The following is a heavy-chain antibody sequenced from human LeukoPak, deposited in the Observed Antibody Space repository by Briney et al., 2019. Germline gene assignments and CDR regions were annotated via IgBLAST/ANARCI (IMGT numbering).Heavy chain of an antibody. J-gene: IGHJ4*02. CDR1: GFTFSSYS. D-gene: IGHD3-22*01. V-gene: IGHV3-21*01. Sequence: GGSLRLSCAASGFTFSSYSMNWVRQAPGKGLEWVSSISTGSSFIYYADSVKGRFTISRDIAKNPLYLQMNSLRAEDTAVYYCARTDYYDKSIDYWGQGTLVTVSS. CDR3: ARTDYYDKSIDY. CDR2: ISTGSSFI.